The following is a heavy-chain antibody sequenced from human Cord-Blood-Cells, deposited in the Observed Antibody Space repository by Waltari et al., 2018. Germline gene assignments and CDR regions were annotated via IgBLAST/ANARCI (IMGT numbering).Heavy chain of an antibody. J-gene: IGHJ4*02. V-gene: IGHV4-39*01. CDR1: GGSISSSSYY. Sequence: QLQLQESGPGLVKPSETLSLTCTVSGGSISSSSYYWGWIRQPPGKGLEWIGSIYYSGSTYYNPFLKSRGTISVDTSKNQFSLKLSSVTASDTAVYYCARGTIRSYYYYDSSGSSFDYWGQGTLVTVSS. D-gene: IGHD3-22*01. CDR3: ARGTIRSYYYYDSSGSSFDY. CDR2: IYYSGST.